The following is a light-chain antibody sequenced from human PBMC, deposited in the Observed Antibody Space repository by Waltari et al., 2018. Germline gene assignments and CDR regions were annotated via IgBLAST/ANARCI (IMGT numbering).Light chain of an antibody. Sequence: QSALTQPASMYGSPGQSITISCTGTTSDIGAYNYVNWYQQHPGPAPQLIIYDVSHRPSGVSTRFSGSKSGNTASLTISGLLTEDEADYYCSSYTTSSTLVVFGGGTKLTVL. CDR1: TSDIGAYNY. CDR2: DVS. CDR3: SSYTTSSTLVV. J-gene: IGLJ3*02. V-gene: IGLV2-14*03.